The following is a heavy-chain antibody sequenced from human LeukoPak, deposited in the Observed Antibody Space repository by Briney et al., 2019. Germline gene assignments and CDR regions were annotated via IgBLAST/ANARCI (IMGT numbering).Heavy chain of an antibody. V-gene: IGHV3-66*01. CDR3: AKSSCRGDCYSDY. CDR2: IYSGGST. J-gene: IGHJ4*02. D-gene: IGHD2-21*02. Sequence: GGSLRLSCADSGFTVSSNYMRWVRQAPGKGLEWVSVIYSGGSTHYADSVKGRFTISRDNSKNTLYLQMSSLRAEDTAVYYCAKSSCRGDCYSDYWGQGTLVTVSP. CDR1: GFTVSSNY.